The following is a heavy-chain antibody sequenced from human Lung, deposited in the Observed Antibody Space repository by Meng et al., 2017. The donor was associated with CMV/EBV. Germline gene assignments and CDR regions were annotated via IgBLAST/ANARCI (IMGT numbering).Heavy chain of an antibody. V-gene: IGHV3-73*01. CDR3: TKDWSHAMDV. J-gene: IGHJ6*02. D-gene: IGHD1-1*01. CDR2: SRSKDFSYAT. CDR1: GFSGSG. Sequence: LTCAVSGFSGSGIHWVRQASGKGLEWVGHSRSKDFSYATEFAASVKGRFTISRDESKNTAHLQMNSLKTEDTAVYYCTKDWSHAMDVSGQGSTVTVSS.